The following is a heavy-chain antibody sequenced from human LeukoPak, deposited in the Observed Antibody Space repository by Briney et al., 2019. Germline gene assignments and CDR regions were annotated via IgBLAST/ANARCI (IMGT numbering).Heavy chain of an antibody. D-gene: IGHD1-26*01. J-gene: IGHJ4*02. CDR1: GGTFSSYA. Sequence: ASVKVSCKASGGTFSSYAISWVRQAPGQGLEWMGRIIPILGIANYAQKFQGRVTITADKSTSTAYMELSSLRSEDTAVYYCARGYSGSRADYWGQGTLVTVSS. CDR3: ARGYSGSRADY. V-gene: IGHV1-69*04. CDR2: IIPILGIA.